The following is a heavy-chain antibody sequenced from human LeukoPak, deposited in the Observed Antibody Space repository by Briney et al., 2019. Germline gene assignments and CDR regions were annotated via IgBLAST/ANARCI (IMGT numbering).Heavy chain of an antibody. J-gene: IGHJ6*02. CDR2: IIPILGIA. D-gene: IGHD3-10*01. V-gene: IGHV1-69*04. CDR3: AREFGSYHYGMDV. Sequence: SVKVSCKASGGAFSSYAISWVRQAPGQGLEWMGRIIPILGIANYAQKFQGRVTITADKSTSTAYMELSSLRSEDTAVYYCAREFGSYHYGMDVWGQGITVTVSS. CDR1: GGAFSSYA.